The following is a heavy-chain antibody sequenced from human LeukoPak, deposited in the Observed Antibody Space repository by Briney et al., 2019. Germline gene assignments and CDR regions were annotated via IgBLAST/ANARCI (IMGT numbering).Heavy chain of an antibody. CDR3: ARGNRLYTSSWSALAFDI. CDR1: GYTFTNYD. V-gene: IGHV1-8*01. Sequence: ASVKVSCKASGYTFTNYDINWVRQATGQGLEWMGWMNPISGYTGFAQKFQGRVTMTGDTSISTAYMELSSLRSEDAAVYYCARGNRLYTSSWSALAFDIWGQGTMVTVSS. J-gene: IGHJ3*02. D-gene: IGHD6-13*01. CDR2: MNPISGYT.